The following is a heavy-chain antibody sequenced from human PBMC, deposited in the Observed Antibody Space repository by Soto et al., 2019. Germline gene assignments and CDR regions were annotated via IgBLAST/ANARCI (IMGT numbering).Heavy chain of an antibody. V-gene: IGHV3-23*01. CDR1: GFTFSSFA. J-gene: IGHJ4*02. D-gene: IGHD3-9*01. CDR2: ISGSGGST. CDR3: AKDPILTGYYNDY. Sequence: GGSLRLSCAASGFTFSSFAMSWVRQAPGKGLEWVSAISGSGGSTYYADSVKGRFTISRDNSKNTLYLQMNSLRAEDTAVYYCAKDPILTGYYNDYWGQGTLVTVSS.